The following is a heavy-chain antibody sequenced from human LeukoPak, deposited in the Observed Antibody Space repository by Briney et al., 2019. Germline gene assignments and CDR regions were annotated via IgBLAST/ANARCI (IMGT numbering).Heavy chain of an antibody. CDR1: GFTFNSYW. CDR2: INTDGSST. CDR3: ARGPQYSYGSGSYYDGLFNY. D-gene: IGHD3-10*01. V-gene: IGHV3-74*01. J-gene: IGHJ4*02. Sequence: GSLRLSCAASGFTFNSYWMHWVRQAPGKGLVWVSRINTDGSSTRYADSVMGRVTISRDNAKNTLYLQMNSLRAEDTAVYYCARGPQYSYGSGSYYDGLFNYWGQGTLVTVSS.